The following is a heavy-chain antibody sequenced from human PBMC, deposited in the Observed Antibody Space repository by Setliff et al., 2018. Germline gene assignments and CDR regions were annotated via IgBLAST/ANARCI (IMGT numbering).Heavy chain of an antibody. J-gene: IGHJ2*01. V-gene: IGHV4-39*07. CDR3: ASLTTVTTDWYFDL. Sequence: SETLSLTCTVSGGSISSSSYYWGWIRQPPGKGLEWIGEINHSGSTNYNPSLKSRVTMSVDTSKNQFSLKLSSVTAADTAVYYCASLTTVTTDWYFDLWGRGNLVTVSS. CDR2: INHSGST. D-gene: IGHD4-17*01. CDR1: GGSISSSSYY.